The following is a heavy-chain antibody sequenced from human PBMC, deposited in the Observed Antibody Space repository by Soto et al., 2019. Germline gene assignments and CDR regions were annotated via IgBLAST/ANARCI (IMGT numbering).Heavy chain of an antibody. V-gene: IGHV4-34*01. CDR2: INHSGST. J-gene: IGHJ4*02. Sequence: QVQLQQWGAGLLKPSETLSLTCAVYGGSFSGYYWSWIRQPPGKGLEWIGEINHSGSTNYNPSLKSRVTISVDTSKNQFSLKLSSVTAADTAVYYCALSGGKGWDYFDYWGQGTLVTVSS. D-gene: IGHD2-15*01. CDR1: GGSFSGYY. CDR3: ALSGGKGWDYFDY.